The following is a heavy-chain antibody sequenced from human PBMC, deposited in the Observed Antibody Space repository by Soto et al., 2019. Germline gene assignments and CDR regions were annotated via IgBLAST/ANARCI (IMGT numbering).Heavy chain of an antibody. Sequence: QVQVVEAGGGLVKPGGSLRLSCAASGFTFSDYYMSWIRQAPGKGLEWVSDISSSGTTIYYADSVKGRFTISRDNAKNSLYLKMNSLRAEDKAVYYCASWGDYRSVDYGGQGTLVTVSS. CDR3: ASWGDYRSVDY. CDR1: GFTFSDYY. J-gene: IGHJ4*02. V-gene: IGHV3-11*01. CDR2: ISSSGTTI. D-gene: IGHD3-16*02.